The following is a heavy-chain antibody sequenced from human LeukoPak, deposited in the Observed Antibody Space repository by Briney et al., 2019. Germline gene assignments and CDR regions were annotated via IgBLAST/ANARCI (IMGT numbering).Heavy chain of an antibody. V-gene: IGHV1-2*02. CDR3: ARDEQVDYVFDY. CDR2: INPNSGGT. D-gene: IGHD4-17*01. Sequence: ASVKVSCKASGYTFTGYYMHWVRQAPGQGLEWMGWINPNSGGTNYAQKFQGRVTMTRDTSTSTVYMELSSLRSEDTAVYYCARDEQVDYVFDYWGQGTLVTVSS. J-gene: IGHJ4*02. CDR1: GYTFTGYY.